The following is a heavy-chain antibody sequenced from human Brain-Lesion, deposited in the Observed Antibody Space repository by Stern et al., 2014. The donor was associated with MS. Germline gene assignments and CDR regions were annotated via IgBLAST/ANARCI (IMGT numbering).Heavy chain of an antibody. CDR3: TRDRLDYGYSYFDY. V-gene: IGHV3-49*03. Sequence: EVQLVASGGGLIEPGRSLRLSCTASGFSFGDYAINWIRQAPGKGLEWVGFIRSKVYGGAAEYAASVKGRFTISRDDSKSIAYLQVNGLKTEDTAVYYCTRDRLDYGYSYFDYWGQGTLVTVSS. CDR1: GFSFGDYA. CDR2: IRSKVYGGAA. D-gene: IGHD4-17*01. J-gene: IGHJ4*02.